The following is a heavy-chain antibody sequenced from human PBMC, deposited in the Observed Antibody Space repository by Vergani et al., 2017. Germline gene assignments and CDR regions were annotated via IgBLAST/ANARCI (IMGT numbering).Heavy chain of an antibody. CDR2: IWYDGSNK. V-gene: IGHV3-33*01. D-gene: IGHD4-17*01. Sequence: VQLLESGGGLVQPGGSLRLSCAASGFTFSSYGMHWVRQAPGKGLEWVAVIWYDGSNKYYADSVKGRFTISRDNSKNTLYLQMNSLRAEDTAVYYCARDRGTTVTNYYYYGMDVWGQGTTVTVSS. CDR1: GFTFSSYG. CDR3: ARDRGTTVTNYYYYGMDV. J-gene: IGHJ6*02.